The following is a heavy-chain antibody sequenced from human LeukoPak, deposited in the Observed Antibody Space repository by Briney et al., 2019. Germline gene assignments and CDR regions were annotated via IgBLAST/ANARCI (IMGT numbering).Heavy chain of an antibody. CDR3: ASLGNSYSYGSAYYYYYMDV. J-gene: IGHJ6*03. V-gene: IGHV4-39*01. D-gene: IGHD5-18*01. Sequence: SETLSLTCTVSGGSISSSSYYWGWIRQPPGKGLEGIGRIYYSGSTYYNPSLRGRVTISVDTSKNQFSLKLSSVTAADTAVYYCASLGNSYSYGSAYYYYYMDVWGKGTTVTVSS. CDR1: GGSISSSSYY. CDR2: IYYSGST.